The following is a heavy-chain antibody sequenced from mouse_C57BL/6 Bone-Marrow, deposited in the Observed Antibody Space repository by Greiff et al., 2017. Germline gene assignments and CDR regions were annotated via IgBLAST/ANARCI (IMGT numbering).Heavy chain of an antibody. Sequence: EVQGVESGGDLVKPGGSLKLSCAASGFTFSSYGMSWVRQTPDKRLEWVATISSGGSYTYYPDSVKGRFTISRDNAKNTLYLQMSSLKSEDTAMYYCARRPYYAMDYWGQGTSVTVSS. CDR2: ISSGGSYT. J-gene: IGHJ4*01. CDR3: ARRPYYAMDY. V-gene: IGHV5-6*01. CDR1: GFTFSSYG.